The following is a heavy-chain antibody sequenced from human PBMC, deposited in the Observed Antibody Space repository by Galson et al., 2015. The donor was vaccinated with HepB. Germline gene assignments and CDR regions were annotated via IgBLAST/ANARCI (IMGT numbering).Heavy chain of an antibody. Sequence: SVKVSCKASGYIFNEYYMHWVRQAPGQGLEWMGWMNPKSGATNFAQKFQGRVTMTTDTSINTAYMQLGSLRSDDTAVYYCARDPSSAYFSSDYWGQGILVTVSS. CDR1: GYIFNEYY. D-gene: IGHD3-22*01. CDR3: ARDPSSAYFSSDY. CDR2: MNPKSGAT. J-gene: IGHJ4*02. V-gene: IGHV1-2*02.